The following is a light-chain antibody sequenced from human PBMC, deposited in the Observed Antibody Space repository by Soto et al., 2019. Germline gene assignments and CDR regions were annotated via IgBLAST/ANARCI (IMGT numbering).Light chain of an antibody. CDR2: KAS. J-gene: IGKJ5*01. CDR3: QQYDKYST. CDR1: QSISSW. V-gene: IGKV1-5*03. Sequence: DIQMTQSPSTLSASVGDRVTITCRASQSISSWLAWYQQKPGKAPKLLIYKASTLQGGVPSRFSGSGSGTEFTLTVTSLQPEDFATYFCQQYDKYSTFGHGTRLEI.